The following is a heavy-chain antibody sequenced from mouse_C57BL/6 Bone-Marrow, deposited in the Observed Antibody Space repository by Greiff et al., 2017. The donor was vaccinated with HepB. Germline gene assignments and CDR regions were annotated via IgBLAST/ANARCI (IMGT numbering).Heavy chain of an antibody. V-gene: IGHV1-55*01. Sequence: QVQLQQPGAELVKPGASVKMSCKASGYTFTSYWITWVKQRPGQGLEWIGDIYPGSGSTNYNEKFKSKATLTVDTSSSTAYMQLSSLTSEDSAVYYCARRDYYSNYVGYWGKGTTLTVSS. D-gene: IGHD2-5*01. CDR3: ARRDYYSNYVGY. J-gene: IGHJ2*01. CDR2: IYPGSGST. CDR1: GYTFTSYW.